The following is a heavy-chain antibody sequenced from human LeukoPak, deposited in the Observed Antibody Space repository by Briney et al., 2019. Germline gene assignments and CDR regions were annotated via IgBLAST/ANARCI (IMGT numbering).Heavy chain of an antibody. CDR2: MNPNSGDT. V-gene: IGHV1-8*01. J-gene: IGHJ4*02. D-gene: IGHD6-13*01. Sequence: ASVKVSCKASGYTFTSYDLNWVRQATGQGLEWMGWMNPNSGDTGYAQKFQGRVIMTRNTSINTAYMELSSLRAEDTAVYYCARGGPAAGRFDYWGQGTLVTVSS. CDR3: ARGGPAAGRFDY. CDR1: GYTFTSYD.